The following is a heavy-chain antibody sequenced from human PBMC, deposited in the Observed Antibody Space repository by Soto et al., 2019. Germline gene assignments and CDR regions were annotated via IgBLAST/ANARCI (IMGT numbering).Heavy chain of an antibody. CDR1: GGSISSGGYY. V-gene: IGHV4-31*03. CDR2: IYYSGST. Sequence: PSETLSLTCTVSGGSISSGGYYWSWIRQHPGKGLEWIGYIYYSGSTYYNPSLKSRVTISVDTSKNQFSLKLSSVTAADTAVYYCARVGSVGATSFDYRGQGPRLTVSS. CDR3: ARVGSVGATSFDY. J-gene: IGHJ4*02. D-gene: IGHD3-10*01.